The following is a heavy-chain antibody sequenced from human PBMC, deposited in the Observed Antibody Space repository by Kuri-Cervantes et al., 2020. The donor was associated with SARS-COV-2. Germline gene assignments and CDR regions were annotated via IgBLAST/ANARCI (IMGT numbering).Heavy chain of an antibody. CDR1: GYTFTGYY. V-gene: IGHV1-2*04. CDR2: TNPKSGGT. D-gene: IGHD3-3*01. Sequence: ASVKVSCKASGYTFTGYYVHWIRQAPGEGLEWMGWTNPKSGGTNYAQKFQGWVTMTRETSISTAYMELSRLRSDDTAVYYCARGPAITIFGVLRGRENWFDPWGQGTLVTVSS. J-gene: IGHJ5*02. CDR3: ARGPAITIFGVLRGRENWFDP.